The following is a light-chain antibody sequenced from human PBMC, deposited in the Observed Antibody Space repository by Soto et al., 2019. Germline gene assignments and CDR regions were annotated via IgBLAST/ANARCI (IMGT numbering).Light chain of an antibody. CDR3: AEWDNSLNEV. CDR1: SSNIGSNT. CDR2: SNN. V-gene: IGLV1-44*01. J-gene: IGLJ1*01. Sequence: QSALTQPPSASGTPGQRVTISCSGSSSNIGSNTVNWYQQLPGTAPKLLIYSNNQRPSGVPDRFSGSKSGTSASLAISGLQSEDEADYSCAEWDNSLNEVFVTGTKVTVL.